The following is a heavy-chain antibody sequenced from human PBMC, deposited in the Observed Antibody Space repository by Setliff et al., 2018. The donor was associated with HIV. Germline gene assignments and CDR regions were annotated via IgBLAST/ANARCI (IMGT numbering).Heavy chain of an antibody. V-gene: IGHV3-33*01. Sequence: GESLKISCAASGFTFSSYGMHWVRQAPGKGLEWVAVIWSDGNNKYYADSVKGRFTISRDNAENSVYLQMNSLRVDDTAVYYCARAGHFDWLLPFDYWGQGTLVTVSS. CDR2: IWSDGNNK. D-gene: IGHD3-9*01. CDR1: GFTFSSYG. CDR3: ARAGHFDWLLPFDY. J-gene: IGHJ4*02.